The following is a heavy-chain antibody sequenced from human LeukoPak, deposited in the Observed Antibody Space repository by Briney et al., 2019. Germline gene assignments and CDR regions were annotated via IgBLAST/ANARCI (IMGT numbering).Heavy chain of an antibody. J-gene: IGHJ5*02. Sequence: GGLRLSCAASGFTFSSYSMSWVRQAPGKGLEWVSSISGSGGRIDYADSVKGRFTISRDNSKNTLSLQINSLTAEDTAVYYCAKGAAAGLVDWFDPWGQGTLVTVSS. CDR3: AKGAAAGLVDWFDP. CDR1: GFTFSSYS. V-gene: IGHV3-23*01. D-gene: IGHD6-13*01. CDR2: ISGSGGRI.